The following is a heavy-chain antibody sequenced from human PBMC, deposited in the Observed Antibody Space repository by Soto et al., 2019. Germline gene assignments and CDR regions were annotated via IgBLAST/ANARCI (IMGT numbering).Heavy chain of an antibody. D-gene: IGHD2-21*02. CDR2: IIPIFGTA. J-gene: IGHJ3*02. Sequence: ASVKVSCKASGGTFSSYAISWVRQAPGQGLEWMGGIIPIFGTANYAQKFQGRVTITADESTSTAYMELSSLRSEDTAVYYCARAGYCGGDCWSAFDIWGQGTMVTVPS. V-gene: IGHV1-69*13. CDR1: GGTFSSYA. CDR3: ARAGYCGGDCWSAFDI.